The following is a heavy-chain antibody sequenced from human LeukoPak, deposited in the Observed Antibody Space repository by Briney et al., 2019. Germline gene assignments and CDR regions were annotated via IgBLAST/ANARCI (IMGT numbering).Heavy chain of an antibody. CDR3: AREGLDYGDYVYNY. J-gene: IGHJ4*02. CDR2: ISSSSSYI. CDR1: GFTFSSYS. Sequence: GGSLRLSCAASGFTFSSYSMNWVRQAPGKGLEWVSSISSSSSYIYYADSVKGRFTISRDNAKNSLYLQMNNLRAEDTAVYYCAREGLDYGDYVYNYWGQGTLVTVSS. V-gene: IGHV3-21*01. D-gene: IGHD4-17*01.